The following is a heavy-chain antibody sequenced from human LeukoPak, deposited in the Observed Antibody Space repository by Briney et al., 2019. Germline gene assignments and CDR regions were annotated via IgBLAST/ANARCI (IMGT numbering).Heavy chain of an antibody. CDR3: ARDNTYFSGSRYYDRFDY. D-gene: IGHD2-15*01. CDR2: ISDVGGST. Sequence: GGSLRLSCAASGFTFSNYAMSWVRQAPGKGLKWVSDISDVGGSTYYADSVRGRFTISRDNAKNTLYLQMNSLTAEDTAVYYCARDNTYFSGSRYYDRFDYWGQGTLVTVSS. J-gene: IGHJ4*02. CDR1: GFTFSNYA. V-gene: IGHV3-23*01.